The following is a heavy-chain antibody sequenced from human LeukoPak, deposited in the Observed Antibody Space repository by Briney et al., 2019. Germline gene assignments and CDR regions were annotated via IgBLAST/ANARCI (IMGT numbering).Heavy chain of an antibody. CDR3: ARDRKDIVAVPAAMGSDLRYYYYGMDV. J-gene: IGHJ6*04. CDR1: GGTFSSYA. CDR2: IIPIFGTA. V-gene: IGHV1-69*06. Sequence: ASVKVSCKASGGTFSSYAISWVRQAPGQGLEWMGGIIPIFGTANYAQKFQGRVTITADKSTSTAYMELSSLRSEDTAVYYCARDRKDIVAVPAAMGSDLRYYYYGMDVWGKGTTVTVSS. D-gene: IGHD2-2*01.